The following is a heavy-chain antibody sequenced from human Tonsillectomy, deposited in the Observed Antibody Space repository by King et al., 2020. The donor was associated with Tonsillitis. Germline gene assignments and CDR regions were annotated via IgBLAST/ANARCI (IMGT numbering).Heavy chain of an antibody. CDR3: ALLGIWDAFDI. CDR1: GFTFSSYW. J-gene: IGHJ3*02. CDR2: IRQDGSEK. Sequence: VQLVESGGGLVQPGGSLRLSCSASGFTFSSYWMSWVRQAPGKGLEWVANIRQDGSEKDYVDSVKGRFTISRDNAKNSLYLQMNSLRAEDTAVYYCALLGIWDAFDIWGQGTMVTVSS. V-gene: IGHV3-7*01. D-gene: IGHD7-27*01.